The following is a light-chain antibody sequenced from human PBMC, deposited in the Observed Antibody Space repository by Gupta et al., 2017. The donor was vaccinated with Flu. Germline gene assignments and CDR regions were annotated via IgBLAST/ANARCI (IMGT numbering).Light chain of an antibody. CDR2: EDD. V-gene: IGLV6-57*01. CDR1: SGSIVRNY. J-gene: IGLJ2*01. CDR3: QSYDYPVV. Sequence: FILTQPHSMSGSPGKTVTISCTRSSGSIVRNYVQWFQQRPGGSPTTVIYEDDQRPSGVPDRFSASFDSSATSASLTISGRQTDDEDYYYCQSYDYPVVFGGGIKLTVL.